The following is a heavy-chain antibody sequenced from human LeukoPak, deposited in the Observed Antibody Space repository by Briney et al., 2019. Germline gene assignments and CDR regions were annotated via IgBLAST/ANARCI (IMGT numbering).Heavy chain of an antibody. V-gene: IGHV3-33*01. J-gene: IGHJ4*02. CDR2: IWYDGSNK. CDR1: GLTFSSYG. D-gene: IGHD5-18*01. CDR3: ASSGYVIGTAMVMDLFDY. Sequence: GGSLRLSCAASGLTFSSYGMHWVRQAPGKGLEWVAVIWYDGSNKYYADSVKGRFTISRDNSKNTLYLQMNSLRAADTAVYYCASSGYVIGTAMVMDLFDYWGQGTLVTVSS.